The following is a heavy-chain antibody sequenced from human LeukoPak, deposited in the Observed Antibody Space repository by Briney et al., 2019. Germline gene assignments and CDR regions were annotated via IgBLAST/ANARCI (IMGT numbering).Heavy chain of an antibody. Sequence: PSETLSLTCAVYGGSFSGYYWSWIRQPPGKGLEWIGEINHSGSTNYNPSLKSRVTISVDTSKNQFSLKLSSVTAADTAVFYCARGHSQPHQLHTKYYYYGMDVWGQGTTVTVSS. V-gene: IGHV4-34*01. CDR2: INHSGST. J-gene: IGHJ6*02. CDR1: GGSFSGYY. D-gene: IGHD2-2*01. CDR3: ARGHSQPHQLHTKYYYYGMDV.